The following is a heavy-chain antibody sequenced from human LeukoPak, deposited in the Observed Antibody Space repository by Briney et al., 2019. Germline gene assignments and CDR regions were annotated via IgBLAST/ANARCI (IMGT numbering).Heavy chain of an antibody. CDR2: INHSGST. Sequence: SETLSLTCNVSGGSISGHYWSWIRQPPGKGLEWIGEINHSGSTNYNPSLKSRVTISVDTSKNQFSLKLSSVTAADTAVYYCAKKTPASIVVVVAATTKGWFDPWGQGTLVTVSS. CDR3: AKKTPASIVVVVAATTKGWFDP. J-gene: IGHJ5*02. CDR1: GGSISGHY. D-gene: IGHD2-15*01. V-gene: IGHV4-34*01.